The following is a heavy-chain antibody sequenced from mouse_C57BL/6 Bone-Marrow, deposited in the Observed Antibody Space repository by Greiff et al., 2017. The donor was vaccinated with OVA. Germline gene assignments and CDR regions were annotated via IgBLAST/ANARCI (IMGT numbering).Heavy chain of an antibody. V-gene: IGHV5-17*01. CDR3: AKLAGAY. J-gene: IGHJ3*01. Sequence: EVKLQESGGGLVKPGGSLKLSCAASGFTFSDYGMHWVRQAPEKGLEWVAYISSGSSTIYYADKVKGRFTISRDNAKNTLFLQMTSLRSEDTAMYYCAKLAGAYWGQGTLVTVSA. CDR2: ISSGSSTI. CDR1: GFTFSDYG.